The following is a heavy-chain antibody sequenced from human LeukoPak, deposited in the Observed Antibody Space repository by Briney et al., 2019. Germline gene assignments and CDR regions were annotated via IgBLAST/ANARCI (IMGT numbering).Heavy chain of an antibody. D-gene: IGHD3-16*01. Sequence: GSLRLSCAASGFTVSSNYMSWVRQAPGKGLEWVSIIYGGGSTYYADSVKGRFTISRDNSRNTVYLQMNSLRADDTAVYYCARVGWGNVAAYPNWLDPWGQGTVVTVSS. V-gene: IGHV3-53*05. CDR3: ARVGWGNVAAYPNWLDP. CDR2: IYGGGST. J-gene: IGHJ5*02. CDR1: GFTVSSNY.